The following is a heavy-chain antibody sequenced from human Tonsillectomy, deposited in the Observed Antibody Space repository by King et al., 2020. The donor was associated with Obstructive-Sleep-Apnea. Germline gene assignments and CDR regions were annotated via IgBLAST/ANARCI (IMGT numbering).Heavy chain of an antibody. V-gene: IGHV1-18*04. CDR1: GYTFTSYG. Sequence: QLVQSGAEVKKPGASVKVSCKASGYTFTSYGINWVRQDPGQGLEWMGWISAYNGNTNYAQKLQGRATMTTDTSTSTAYMELRSLRSDDTAVYYCARGPANSGYDWGNWFDPWGQGTLVTVSS. D-gene: IGHD5-12*01. J-gene: IGHJ5*02. CDR3: ARGPANSGYDWGNWFDP. CDR2: ISAYNGNT.